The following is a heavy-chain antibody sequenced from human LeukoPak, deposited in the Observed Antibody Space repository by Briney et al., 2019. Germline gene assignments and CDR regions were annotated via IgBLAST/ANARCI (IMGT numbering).Heavy chain of an antibody. CDR1: GGSISSSNW. V-gene: IGHV4-4*02. CDR2: IYHSGST. D-gene: IGHD2-15*01. Sequence: PSGTLSLTCAVSGGSISSSNWWSWVRQPPGKGLEWIGEIYHSGSTNYNPSLKSRVTISVDTSKNQFSLKLTSVTAADTAFYYCARAYCGGGSCYDSRGWFDPWGQGTLVTVSS. CDR3: ARAYCGGGSCYDSRGWFDP. J-gene: IGHJ5*02.